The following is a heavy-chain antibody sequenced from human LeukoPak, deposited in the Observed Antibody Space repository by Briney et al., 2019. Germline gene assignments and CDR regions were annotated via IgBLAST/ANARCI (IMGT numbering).Heavy chain of an antibody. Sequence: PSETLSLTCTVSGGSISSGGYYWSWIRQHPGKGLEWIGYIYYSGSTYYNPSLKSRVTISVDTSKNQFPLKLSSVTAADTAVYYCARSAYYDSSGYYSWGQGTLVTVSS. CDR3: ARSAYYDSSGYYS. CDR2: IYYSGST. CDR1: GGSISSGGYY. D-gene: IGHD3-22*01. V-gene: IGHV4-31*03. J-gene: IGHJ5*02.